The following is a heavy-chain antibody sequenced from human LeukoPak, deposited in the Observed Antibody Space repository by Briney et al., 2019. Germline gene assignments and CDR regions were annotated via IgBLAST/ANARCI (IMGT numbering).Heavy chain of an antibody. D-gene: IGHD3-10*01. V-gene: IGHV3-23*01. J-gene: IGHJ3*02. CDR1: GFTFSDYY. CDR3: AKDPSSGFADGDAFDI. Sequence: PGGSLRLSCAASGFTFSDYYMSWIRQAPGKGLEWVSGISSGGGTTYYEDSVKGRFTISRDNSKTTLYLLMNSLRAEDTAVYFCAKDPSSGFADGDAFDIWGQGTMVTVSS. CDR2: ISSGGGTT.